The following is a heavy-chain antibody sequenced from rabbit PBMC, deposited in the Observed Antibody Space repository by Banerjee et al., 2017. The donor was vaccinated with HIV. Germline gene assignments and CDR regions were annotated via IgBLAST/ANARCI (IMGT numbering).Heavy chain of an antibody. D-gene: IGHD7-1*01. CDR1: GFSFSNNYV. V-gene: IGHV1S40*01. CDR3: ARGDGAYAGYDGL. J-gene: IGHJ3*01. Sequence: QSLEESGGDLVKPGASLTLTCTASGFSFSNNYVMCWVRQAPGKGLEWIACIWAGSGSTYYATWAKGRFTISKTSSTTVTLQMTSLTAADTATYFCARGDGAYAGYDGLWGQGTLVTVS. CDR2: IWAGSGST.